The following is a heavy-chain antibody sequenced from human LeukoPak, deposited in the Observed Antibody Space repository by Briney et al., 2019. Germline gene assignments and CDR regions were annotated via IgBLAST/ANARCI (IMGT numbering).Heavy chain of an antibody. CDR1: GFTFSSYA. CDR3: ARAYSSGWYRYDY. J-gene: IGHJ4*02. D-gene: IGHD6-19*01. V-gene: IGHV3-53*04. Sequence: GGSLRLSCAASGFTFSSYAMSWVRQAPGKGLEWVSVIYSGGSTYYADSVKGRFTISRHNSKNTLYLQMNSLRAEDTAVYYCARAYSSGWYRYDYWGQGTLVTVSS. CDR2: IYSGGST.